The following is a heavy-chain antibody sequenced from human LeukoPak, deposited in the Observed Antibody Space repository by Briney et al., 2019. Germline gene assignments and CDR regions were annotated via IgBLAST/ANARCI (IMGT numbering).Heavy chain of an antibody. CDR2: ISGSGGST. CDR3: AKGGLLWFGELWGYFDY. CDR1: GFTFSSYA. D-gene: IGHD3-10*01. J-gene: IGHJ4*02. V-gene: IGHV3-23*01. Sequence: PGGSLRLSCAASGFTFSSYAMSWVRQAPGKGLEWVSAISGSGGSTYYADSVKGRFTISRDNSKNTLYLQMNSLRAEDTAVYYCAKGGLLWFGELWGYFDYWGQGTLVTVSS.